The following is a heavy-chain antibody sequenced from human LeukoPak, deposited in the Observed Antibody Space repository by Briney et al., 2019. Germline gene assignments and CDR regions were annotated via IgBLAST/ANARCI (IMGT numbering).Heavy chain of an antibody. Sequence: SETLSLTCTVSGGSISSYYWGWIRQFPGKGLEWIGSIFYSGSAYYSPSLKSRVTISRDTSKNQFSLNLYSVTAADTAVYYCARRPSPPDAFDIRGQGTVVIVSS. V-gene: IGHV4-39*01. CDR3: ARRPSPPDAFDI. CDR1: GGSISSYY. CDR2: IFYSGSA. J-gene: IGHJ3*02.